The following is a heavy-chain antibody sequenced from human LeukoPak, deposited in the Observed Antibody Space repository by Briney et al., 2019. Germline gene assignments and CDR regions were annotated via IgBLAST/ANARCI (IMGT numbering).Heavy chain of an antibody. Sequence: IPSETLSLTCAVYGGSFSGYYWSWIRQPPGKGLEWIGEINHSGSTNYNPSLKSRVTISVDRSKNQFSLKLSSVTAADTAVYYCARDRPVGAGGGNYWGQGTLVTVSS. CDR2: INHSGST. CDR3: ARDRPVGAGGGNY. V-gene: IGHV4-34*01. D-gene: IGHD1-26*01. J-gene: IGHJ4*02. CDR1: GGSFSGYY.